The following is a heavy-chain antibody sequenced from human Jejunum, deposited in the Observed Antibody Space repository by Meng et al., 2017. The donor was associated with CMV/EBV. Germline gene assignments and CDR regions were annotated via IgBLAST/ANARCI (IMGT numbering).Heavy chain of an antibody. V-gene: IGHV1-69*08. CDR1: GGTFSSYP. CDR3: AREPTVVSGRPNWFDP. J-gene: IGHJ5*02. Sequence: SGGTFSSYPISWVRQDPGQRLEGMGRIFPFVGTANYAQRFQGRVTITADKSTNIAYMELISLRSEDTAVYYCAREPTVVSGRPNWFDPWGQGTLVTVSS. D-gene: IGHD4-23*01. CDR2: IFPFVGTA.